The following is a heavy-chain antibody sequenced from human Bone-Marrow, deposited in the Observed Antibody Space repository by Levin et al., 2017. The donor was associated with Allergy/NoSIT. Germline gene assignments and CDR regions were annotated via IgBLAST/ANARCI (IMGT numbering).Heavy chain of an antibody. V-gene: IGHV4-39*07. CDR1: GASIYNSPYF. D-gene: IGHD6-13*01. CDR3: ARVDVAAAGLYEH. Sequence: SETLSLTCAVSGASIYNSPYFWAWIRQPPGKGLEWIGSIYYTGRSFYNPSLASRVSISVDTSTNQLSLRVTSVTAADTAVYYCARVDVAAAGLYEHWGPGTLVTVS. CDR2: IYYTGRS. J-gene: IGHJ4*02.